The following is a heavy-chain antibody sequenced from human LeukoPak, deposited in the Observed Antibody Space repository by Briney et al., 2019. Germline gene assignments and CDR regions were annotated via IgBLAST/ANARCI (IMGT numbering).Heavy chain of an antibody. CDR1: GFTFDYYE. D-gene: IGHD4-17*01. V-gene: IGHV3-48*03. Sequence: GGSLRLSCAASGFTFDYYEMNWVRQAPGKGLEGVSYISSSGSSIYYADSVKGRFTLSRDNAKNSLYLQMNSLRAEDTAVYYCAREGALTVTKDAFDIWGQGTMVTVSS. J-gene: IGHJ3*02. CDR2: ISSSGSSI. CDR3: AREGALTVTKDAFDI.